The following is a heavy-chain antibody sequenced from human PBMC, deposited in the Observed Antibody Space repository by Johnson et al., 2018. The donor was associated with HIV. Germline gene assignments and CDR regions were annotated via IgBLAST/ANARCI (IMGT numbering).Heavy chain of an antibody. J-gene: IGHJ3*02. Sequence: MQLVESGGGVVRPGGSLRLSCAASGFTFDDYGMSWVRQAPGKGLEWVSGINWNGGSTGYADSVKGRFTISRDNAKNSLYLQMNSLSAEDTALYYCARCSESYPLSAFDIWGQGTMVTVSS. CDR3: ARCSESYPLSAFDI. CDR1: GFTFDDYG. CDR2: INWNGGST. V-gene: IGHV3-20*04. D-gene: IGHD1-26*01.